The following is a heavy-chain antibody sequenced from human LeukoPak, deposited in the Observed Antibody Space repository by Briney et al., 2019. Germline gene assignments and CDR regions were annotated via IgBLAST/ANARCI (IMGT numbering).Heavy chain of an antibody. CDR2: ISYDGSTT. V-gene: IGHV3-30-3*01. D-gene: IGHD5-18*01. Sequence: PGRSLRLSCAASGFTFSRYAMHWVRQAPGKGLEWVAVISYDGSTTYDANSVKGRFTISRDNSKNTLYLQMNSLRAADTAVYYCARDMRVSAQLRYSYGYEFDDWGQGTLVTVSS. J-gene: IGHJ4*02. CDR3: ARDMRVSAQLRYSYGYEFDD. CDR1: GFTFSRYA.